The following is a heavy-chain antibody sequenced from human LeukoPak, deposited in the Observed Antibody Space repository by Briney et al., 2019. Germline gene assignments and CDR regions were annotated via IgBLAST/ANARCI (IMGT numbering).Heavy chain of an antibody. Sequence: GRSLRLSCAASGFTFSDHYMSWIHQDPGKGLEWLSYMSGSSGYTNYADSVKGRFTISRDNAKDSLYLLMNSLRDDDTAVYYCARVSLSSDVSTGYDFDYWGQGALVTVSS. V-gene: IGHV3-11*05. J-gene: IGHJ4*02. CDR1: GFTFSDHY. CDR3: ARVSLSSDVSTGYDFDY. CDR2: MSGSSGYT. D-gene: IGHD3-9*01.